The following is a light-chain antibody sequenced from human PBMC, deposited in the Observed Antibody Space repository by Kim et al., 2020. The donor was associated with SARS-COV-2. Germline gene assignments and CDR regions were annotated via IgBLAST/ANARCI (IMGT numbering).Light chain of an antibody. J-gene: IGKJ2*01. V-gene: IGKV1-5*01. CDR2: DAS. CDR1: QSISSW. Sequence: SASVGDRVTITCRASQSISSWLAWYQQKTGKAPNLLIYDASSLESGVTSRLSGRGSGTEFTLTISSLQPDDFATYYCQQYDTDPNTFGQGTKLEI. CDR3: QQYDTDPNT.